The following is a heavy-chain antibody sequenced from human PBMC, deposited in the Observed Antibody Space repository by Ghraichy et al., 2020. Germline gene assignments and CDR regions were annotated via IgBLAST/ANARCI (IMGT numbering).Heavy chain of an antibody. Sequence: SETLSLTCTVSGGSISSGDYYWSWIRQPPGKGLEWIGSIYYSVSTYYSPSLRSRVTISVDTSKKQFSLKLRSVTAADTAVYYCARDSYSSSLEYWGQGTLVTVSS. J-gene: IGHJ4*02. CDR3: ARDSYSSSLEY. D-gene: IGHD6-6*01. CDR1: GGSISSGDYY. CDR2: IYYSVST. V-gene: IGHV4-30-4*01.